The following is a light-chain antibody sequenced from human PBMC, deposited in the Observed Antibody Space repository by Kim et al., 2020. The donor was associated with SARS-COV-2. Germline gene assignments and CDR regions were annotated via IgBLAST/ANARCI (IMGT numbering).Light chain of an antibody. V-gene: IGKV1-39*01. CDR1: QSINAY. J-gene: IGKJ4*01. CDR2: AAS. Sequence: DIQMTQSPSSLAASVGDRVTITCRASQSINAYLNWYQQKPGKAPKLLIYAASTLQSEVPSRFSGSGSGTDFTLTITSLQPEDFATYYCQQSQTAPLLTFGGGTKLEIK. CDR3: QQSQTAPLLT.